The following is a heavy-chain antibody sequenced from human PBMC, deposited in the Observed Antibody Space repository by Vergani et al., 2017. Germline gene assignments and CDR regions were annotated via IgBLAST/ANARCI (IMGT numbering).Heavy chain of an antibody. D-gene: IGHD1-26*01. CDR3: ATMGGAPFNRPYNWFDP. Sequence: EVQLLESGGGSAQPGESLRLSCVASGFTFTAHGLNWVRQAPGKGLEWVAHIKQDGSEKYYVDSVKGRFTIYRDNAENSVYLEMNSLRVEDTAVYYCATMGGAPFNRPYNWFDPRGKGTLVTVSS. CDR2: IKQDGSEK. V-gene: IGHV3-7*01. CDR1: GFTFTAHG. J-gene: IGHJ5*02.